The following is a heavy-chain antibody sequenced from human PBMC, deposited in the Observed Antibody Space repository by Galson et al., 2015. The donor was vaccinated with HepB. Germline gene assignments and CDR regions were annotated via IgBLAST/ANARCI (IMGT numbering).Heavy chain of an antibody. J-gene: IGHJ3*02. D-gene: IGHD3-3*01. CDR3: ATDRVNYDFWSGYYLRDAFDI. V-gene: IGHV1-24*01. CDR2: FDPEDGET. CDR1: GYTLTELS. Sequence: SVKVSCKVSGYTLTELSMHWVRQAPGKGLEWMGGFDPEDGETIYAQKFQGRVTMTEDTSTDTAYMELSSLRSEDTAVYYCATDRVNYDFWSGYYLRDAFDIWGQGTMVTVSS.